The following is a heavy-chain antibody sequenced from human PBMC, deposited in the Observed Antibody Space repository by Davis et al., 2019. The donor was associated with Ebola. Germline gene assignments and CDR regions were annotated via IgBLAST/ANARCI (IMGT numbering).Heavy chain of an antibody. D-gene: IGHD1-14*01. CDR3: ARGPSTGNSFSY. CDR2: IKQGGSEK. Sequence: GESLKISCAASGFSFSSHWMGWVRQAPGKGLQWVANIKQGGSEKYYVDSVKGRFTISRDNAQNSLYLQMNSLRAEDTAVYYCARGPSTGNSFSYWGQGTLVTVSS. J-gene: IGHJ4*02. CDR1: GFSFSSHW. V-gene: IGHV3-7*01.